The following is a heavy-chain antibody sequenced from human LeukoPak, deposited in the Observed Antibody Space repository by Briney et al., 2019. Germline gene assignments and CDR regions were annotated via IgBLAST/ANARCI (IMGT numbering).Heavy chain of an antibody. V-gene: IGHV3-23*01. CDR1: GFTFSSYA. Sequence: GGSLRLSCAASGFTFSSYAMSWVRQARGKGLEWVSTISGSGGSTYYADSVKGRFTISRDNSKNTLYLQMNSLRAEDTAVYYCAKAIVPAATIELFDFWGQGALVTVSS. J-gene: IGHJ4*02. CDR2: ISGSGGST. CDR3: AKAIVPAATIELFDF. D-gene: IGHD2-2*01.